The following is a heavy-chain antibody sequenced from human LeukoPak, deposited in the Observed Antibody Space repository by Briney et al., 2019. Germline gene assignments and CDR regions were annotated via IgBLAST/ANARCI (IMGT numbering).Heavy chain of an antibody. J-gene: IGHJ1*01. CDR1: GFTFTDYY. CDR2: ITNSGTTI. V-gene: IGHV3-11*01. CDR3: ARDGHYDILTGYFQD. D-gene: IGHD3-9*01. Sequence: PGGSLRLSCAASGFTFTDYYMSWIRQAPGKGLEWVSYITNSGTTIYYADSVKGRFTISRDNAKNSVYLQMNSLRAVDTAVYYCARDGHYDILTGYFQDWGQGTLVTVSS.